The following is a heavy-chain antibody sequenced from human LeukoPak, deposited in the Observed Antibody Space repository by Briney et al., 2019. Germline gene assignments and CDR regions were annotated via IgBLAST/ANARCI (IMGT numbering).Heavy chain of an antibody. J-gene: IGHJ3*02. CDR1: GFTFSIYA. Sequence: GGSLRLSCAASGFTFSIYAMHWVRQAPGKGLEWVSGISWNSGSIGYADSVKGRFTISRDNDKNSLYLQMNSLRAEDTGLYYCAKGVRITMVRGAFDIWGQGTMVTVSS. D-gene: IGHD3-10*01. V-gene: IGHV3-9*01. CDR2: ISWNSGSI. CDR3: AKGVRITMVRGAFDI.